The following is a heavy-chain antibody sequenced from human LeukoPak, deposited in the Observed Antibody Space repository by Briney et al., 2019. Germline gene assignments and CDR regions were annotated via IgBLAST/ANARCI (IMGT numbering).Heavy chain of an antibody. D-gene: IGHD2-2*01. V-gene: IGHV3-30*02. J-gene: IGHJ6*03. CDR2: IRYDGSNK. CDR3: AREDVVPAALTFYYYYYMDV. CDR1: GFTFSSYG. Sequence: GGSLRLSCAASGFTFSSYGMHWVRQAPGKGLEWVAFIRYDGSNKYYADSVKGRFTISRDNSKNTLYLQMNSLRAEDTAVYYCAREDVVPAALTFYYYYYMDVWGKGTTVTVSS.